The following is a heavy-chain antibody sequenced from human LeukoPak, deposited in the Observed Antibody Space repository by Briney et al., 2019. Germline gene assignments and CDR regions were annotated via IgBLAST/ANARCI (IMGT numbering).Heavy chain of an antibody. J-gene: IGHJ4*02. Sequence: ASVKVSCKASGGTFSSYAISWVRQAPGQGLEWMGRIIPIFGTANYAQKFQGRVTITTDESTSTAYMELSSLRAEDTAVYYCATPSINRSWYYFDYWRQGTLVSVSS. CDR2: IIPIFGTA. CDR3: ATPSINRSWYYFDY. V-gene: IGHV1-69*05. D-gene: IGHD6-13*01. CDR1: GGTFSSYA.